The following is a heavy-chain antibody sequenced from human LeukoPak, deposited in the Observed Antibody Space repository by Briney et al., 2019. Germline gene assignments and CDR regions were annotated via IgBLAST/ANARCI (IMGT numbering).Heavy chain of an antibody. CDR3: ARDIALAGPNAFEL. V-gene: IGHV3-74*01. D-gene: IGHD6-19*01. CDR1: XXXXXNYX. CDR2: INSDGRST. Sequence: GGALXLXXXXXXXXXXNYXMXWVRXVPGKGLVWVSRINSDGRSTSYADSVKGRFTISRDNAKNTLYLQVNSLRAEDTAVYYCARDIALAGPNAFELWGQGTMVTVSS. J-gene: IGHJ3*01.